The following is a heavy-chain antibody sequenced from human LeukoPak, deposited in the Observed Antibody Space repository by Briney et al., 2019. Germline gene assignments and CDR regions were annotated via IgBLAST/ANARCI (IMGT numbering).Heavy chain of an antibody. Sequence: PGGSLRLSCAASGFTVSRTWMAWVRQAPGKGLEWVANINQDASTRHYVDSVKGRFTISRDNAKNSLDLQINSLRVEDTAVYYCARDQSGSLDYWGQGTLVTVSS. D-gene: IGHD1-26*01. CDR2: INQDASTR. CDR3: ARDQSGSLDY. CDR1: GFTVSRTW. J-gene: IGHJ4*02. V-gene: IGHV3-7*01.